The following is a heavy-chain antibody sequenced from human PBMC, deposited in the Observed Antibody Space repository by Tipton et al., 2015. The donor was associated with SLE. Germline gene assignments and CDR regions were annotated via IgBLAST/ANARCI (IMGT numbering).Heavy chain of an antibody. CDR3: ARQGPLWYYYYYMDV. CDR2: ISYTGAT. Sequence: TLSLTCSVSGGSISRGFYYWGWIRQPPGKGLECIGSISYTGATYYNLSLKSRVTISVDASKNQFSLKLSSVTAADTAVYYCARQGPLWYYYYYMDVWGKGTTVTVSS. CDR1: GGSISRGFYY. V-gene: IGHV4-39*01. J-gene: IGHJ6*03. D-gene: IGHD3-10*01.